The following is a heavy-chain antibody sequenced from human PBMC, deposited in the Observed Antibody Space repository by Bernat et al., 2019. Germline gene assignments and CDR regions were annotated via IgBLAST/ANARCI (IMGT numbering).Heavy chain of an antibody. J-gene: IGHJ4*02. Sequence: QLQLQESGPGLVKPSETLSLTCTVSGGSISSSSYYWGWIRQPPGKELEWIGYIEYSGATRYDSSLKSRLTISLDTSKSQFSLNLDSVTAADTAVYYCARQTTRESKDWPYVDYWGQGTLVTVSS. CDR1: GGSISSSSYY. V-gene: IGHV4-61*05. CDR3: ARQTTRESKDWPYVDY. D-gene: IGHD1/OR15-1a*01. CDR2: IEYSGAT.